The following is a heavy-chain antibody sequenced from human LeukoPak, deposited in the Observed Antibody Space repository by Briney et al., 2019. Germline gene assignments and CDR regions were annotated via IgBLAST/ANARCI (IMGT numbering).Heavy chain of an antibody. Sequence: PGGSLRLSCAASGFTFSGCGMDWVRQAPGKGLEWVAFIWYDGRDKYYTDSVKGRFTISRDNSKNTLYLQMNSLRAEDTAMYYCAKDPYSYGSYFDYWGQGTLVTVSS. D-gene: IGHD5-18*01. CDR1: GFTFSGCG. V-gene: IGHV3-30*02. J-gene: IGHJ4*02. CDR2: IWYDGRDK. CDR3: AKDPYSYGSYFDY.